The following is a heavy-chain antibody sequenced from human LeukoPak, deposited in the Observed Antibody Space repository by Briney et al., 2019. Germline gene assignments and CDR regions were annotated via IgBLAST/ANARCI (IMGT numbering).Heavy chain of an antibody. CDR1: GFTFSGSA. V-gene: IGHV3-73*01. CDR2: IKSKGNSHAT. J-gene: IGHJ4*02. CDR3: ARQSGAAIPFVY. Sequence: PGGSLKLSCEASGFTFSGSAMRWVRQASGKGLEWLGHIKSKGNSHATAYAASLKGRFTIAREDSKKKGNMQSNNLETEDTAMYYCARQSGAAIPFVYWGQGTLVTVSS. D-gene: IGHD2-2*02.